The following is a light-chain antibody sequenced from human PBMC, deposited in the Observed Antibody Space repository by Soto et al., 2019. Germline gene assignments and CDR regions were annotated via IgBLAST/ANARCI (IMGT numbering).Light chain of an antibody. Sequence: EIVLTQSPATLYSSPGERATLSCGASQSVGSLLAWYQQKPGQAPRLLIYAASNRATGIPARFSGSGSGTDFTLTISSLEPEDFAVYYCQQRSNWPWMSGEGPKVHI. J-gene: IGKJ1*01. V-gene: IGKV3-11*01. CDR3: QQRSNWPWM. CDR2: AAS. CDR1: QSVGSL.